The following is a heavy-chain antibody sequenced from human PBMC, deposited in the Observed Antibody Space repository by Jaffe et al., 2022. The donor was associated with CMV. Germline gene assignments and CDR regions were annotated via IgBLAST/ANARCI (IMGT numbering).Heavy chain of an antibody. J-gene: IGHJ1*01. CDR3: AAVPEWELPLTHFQH. D-gene: IGHD1-26*01. CDR2: IVVGSGNT. V-gene: IGHV1-58*01. CDR1: GFTFTSSA. Sequence: QMQLVQSGPEVKKPGTSVKVSCKASGFTFTSSAVQWVRQARGQRLEWIGWIVVGSGNTNYAQKFQERVTITRDMSTSTAYMELSSLRSEDTAVYYCAAVPEWELPLTHFQHWGQGTLVTVSS.